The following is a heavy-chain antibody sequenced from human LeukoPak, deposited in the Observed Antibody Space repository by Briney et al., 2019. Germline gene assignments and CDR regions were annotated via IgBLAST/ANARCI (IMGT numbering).Heavy chain of an antibody. CDR3: AKDSLLYDYVWGSPIC. D-gene: IGHD3-16*01. J-gene: IGHJ4*02. V-gene: IGHV3-30*18. CDR2: ISYDGSNK. Sequence: LSGGSLRLSCAASGFTFSSYGMHWVRQAPGKGLEWVAVISYDGSNKYYADSVKGRFTISRDNSKNTLYLQMNSLRAEDTAVYYCAKDSLLYDYVWGSPICWGQGTLVTVSS. CDR1: GFTFSSYG.